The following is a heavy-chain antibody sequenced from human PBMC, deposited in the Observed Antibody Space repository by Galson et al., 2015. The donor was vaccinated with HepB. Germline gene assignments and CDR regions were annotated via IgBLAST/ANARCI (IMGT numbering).Heavy chain of an antibody. J-gene: IGHJ6*02. CDR2: ISYDGSNK. Sequence: SLRLSCAASGFTFSSYAMHWVRQAPGKGLEWVAVISYDGSNKYYADSVKGRFTISRDNSKNTLYLQMNSLRAEDTAVYYCAGAGGPTDCSSTSCYPHYYGMDVWGQGTTVTVSS. V-gene: IGHV3-30-3*01. D-gene: IGHD2-2*01. CDR3: AGAGGPTDCSSTSCYPHYYGMDV. CDR1: GFTFSSYA.